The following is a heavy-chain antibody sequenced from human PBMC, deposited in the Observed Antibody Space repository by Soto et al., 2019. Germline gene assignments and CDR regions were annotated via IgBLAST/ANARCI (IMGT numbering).Heavy chain of an antibody. D-gene: IGHD3-10*01. J-gene: IGHJ3*02. Sequence: GASVKVSCKASGYTFTSYAMHWVRQAPGQRLEWMGWINAGNGNTKYSQKFQGRVTITRDTSASTAYMELSSLRSEDTAVYYCARGPLWFGDFGAFDIWGQGTMVTVSS. CDR2: INAGNGNT. CDR3: ARGPLWFGDFGAFDI. CDR1: GYTFTSYA. V-gene: IGHV1-3*01.